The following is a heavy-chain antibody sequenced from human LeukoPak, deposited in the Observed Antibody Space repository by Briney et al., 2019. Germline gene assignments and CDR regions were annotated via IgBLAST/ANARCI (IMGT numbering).Heavy chain of an antibody. CDR3: ARGSYWNYYYYYYMDV. CDR1: GFTFSDYY. Sequence: GGSLRLSCAASGFTFSDYYMSWIRQAPGKGLEWVSYISSSGSTIYYADSVKGRFTISRDNAKNSLYLQMNSLGAEDTAVYYCARGSYWNYYYYYYMDVWGKGTTVTVSS. D-gene: IGHD1-26*01. V-gene: IGHV3-11*04. J-gene: IGHJ6*03. CDR2: ISSSGSTI.